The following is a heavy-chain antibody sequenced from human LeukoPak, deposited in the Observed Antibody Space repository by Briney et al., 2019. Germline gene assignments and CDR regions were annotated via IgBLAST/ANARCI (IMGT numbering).Heavy chain of an antibody. CDR1: GFTFSSYA. D-gene: IGHD5-24*01. V-gene: IGHV3-23*01. Sequence: PGASLRLSCAASGFTFSSYAMSWVPQAPGKGLEWVSAISGSGGSTYYADSVKGRFTISRDNSKNTLYLQMNSLRAEDTAVYYCAKDSSDGYFVRANWFDPWGQGTLVTVSS. J-gene: IGHJ5*02. CDR3: AKDSSDGYFVRANWFDP. CDR2: ISGSGGST.